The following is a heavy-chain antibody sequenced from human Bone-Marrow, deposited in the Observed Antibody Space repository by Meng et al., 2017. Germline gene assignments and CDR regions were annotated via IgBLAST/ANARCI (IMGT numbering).Heavy chain of an antibody. CDR3: AINTMVRGVAEYYFGY. V-gene: IGHV4-4*07. CDR2: IYTSGST. Sequence: SETLSLTCTVSGGSISSYYWSWIRQPAGKGLEWIGRIYTSGSTNYNPSLKSRVTMSVDTSKNQFSLKLSSVTAADTAVYYCAINTMVRGVAEYYFGYWGQGTLVTVSS. CDR1: GGSISSYY. D-gene: IGHD3-10*01. J-gene: IGHJ4*02.